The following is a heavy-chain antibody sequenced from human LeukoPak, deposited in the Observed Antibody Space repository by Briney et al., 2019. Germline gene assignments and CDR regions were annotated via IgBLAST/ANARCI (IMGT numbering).Heavy chain of an antibody. CDR2: ITGNGGNT. D-gene: IGHD3-10*01. J-gene: IGHJ3*02. CDR1: GFTFSSYG. V-gene: IGHV3-23*01. CDR3: ARWGVAVDAFDI. Sequence: GGSLRLSCAASGFTFSSYGMSWVRQAPGKGLEWVSAITGNGGNTFYADSVKGRFTISRDNSKNTMYLQMNSLRAEDTALYYCARWGVAVDAFDIWGQGTMVTVSS.